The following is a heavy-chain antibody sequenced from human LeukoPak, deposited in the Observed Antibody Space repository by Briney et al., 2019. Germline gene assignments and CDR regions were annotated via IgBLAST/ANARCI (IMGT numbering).Heavy chain of an antibody. CDR3: ARIPIVGATTPDY. D-gene: IGHD1-26*01. V-gene: IGHV4-39*01. CDR2: IYYSGST. J-gene: IGHJ4*02. CDR1: GGSISSSSYY. Sequence: SETLSLTCTVSGGSISSSSYYWGWIRQPPGKGLEWIGSIYYSGSTYYNPSLKSRVTISVDTSKNQFSLKLSSVTAADTAVYYCARIPIVGATTPDYWGRGTLVTVSS.